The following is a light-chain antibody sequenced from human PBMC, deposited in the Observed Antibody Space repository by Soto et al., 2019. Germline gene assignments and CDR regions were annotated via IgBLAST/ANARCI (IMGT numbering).Light chain of an antibody. CDR2: DAS. CDR1: QSVSSY. Sequence: EIVLTQSPATLSLSPGERATLSCRASQSVSSYLAWYQHKPGRAPRLLIYDASDRATGIPARFSGSGSGTDFTLTISRLEPEDSAVYYCQQYGSSPTWTFGQGTKVDIK. V-gene: IGKV3-20*01. J-gene: IGKJ1*01. CDR3: QQYGSSPTWT.